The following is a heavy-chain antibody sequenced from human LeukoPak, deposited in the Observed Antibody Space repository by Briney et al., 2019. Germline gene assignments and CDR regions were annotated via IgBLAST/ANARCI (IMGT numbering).Heavy chain of an antibody. CDR3: ARDGRYCSSTSCSYYYYGMDV. CDR1: GFTFSSYW. J-gene: IGHJ6*02. V-gene: IGHV3-7*01. D-gene: IGHD2-2*01. Sequence: GGSLRLSCAASGFTFSSYWMSWVRQAPGKGLEWVANIKQDGGEKYYVDSVKGRFTISRDNAKNSLYLQMNSLRAEDTAVYYCARDGRYCSSTSCSYYYYGMDVWGQGTTVTVSS. CDR2: IKQDGGEK.